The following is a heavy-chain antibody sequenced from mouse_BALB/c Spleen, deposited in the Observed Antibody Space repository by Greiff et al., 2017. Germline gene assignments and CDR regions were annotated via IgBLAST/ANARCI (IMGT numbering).Heavy chain of an antibody. D-gene: IGHD2-12*01. CDR2: LNPSSGYT. CDR1: GYTFTSYT. J-gene: IGHJ4*01. CDR3: AKRLDPYAMDY. V-gene: IGHV1-4*02. Sequence: QVQLQQSAAELARPGASVKMSCKASGYTFTSYTMHWVKQRPGQGLEWIGYLNPSSGYTEYNQKFKDKTTLTADKSSSTAYMQLSSLTSEDSAVYYCAKRLDPYAMDYWGQGTSVTVSS.